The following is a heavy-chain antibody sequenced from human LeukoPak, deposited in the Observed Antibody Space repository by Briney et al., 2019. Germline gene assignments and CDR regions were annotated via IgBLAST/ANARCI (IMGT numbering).Heavy chain of an antibody. J-gene: IGHJ4*02. CDR1: GFTFSSYG. D-gene: IGHD3-10*01. CDR2: IGYDGSNK. V-gene: IGHV3-30*02. Sequence: PGGSLRLSCAASGFTFSSYGMHWVRQAPGKGLEWVAFIGYDGSNKYYADSVKGRFTISRDNSKNTLYLQMNSLRAEDTAVYYCARENFDGSGTLDYWGQGTLVTVSS. CDR3: ARENFDGSGTLDY.